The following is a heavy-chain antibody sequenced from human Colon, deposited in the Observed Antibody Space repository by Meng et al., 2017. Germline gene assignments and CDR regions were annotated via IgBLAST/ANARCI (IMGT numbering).Heavy chain of an antibody. CDR1: GGSLSGYY. V-gene: IGHV4-34*01. CDR2: INHSGST. J-gene: IGHJ4*02. CDR3: ARGLFDY. Sequence: QVQLRQWGAGLLKPPETLSLTCAVYGGSLSGYYWSWIRQPPGKGLEWIGEINHSGSTNYNPSLKSRVTISVDTSKNQFSLKLSSVTAADTAVYYCARGLFDYWGQGTLVTVSS.